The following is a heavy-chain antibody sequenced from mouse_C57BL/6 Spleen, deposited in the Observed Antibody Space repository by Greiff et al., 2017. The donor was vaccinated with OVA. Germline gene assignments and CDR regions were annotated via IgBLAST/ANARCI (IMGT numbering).Heavy chain of an antibody. CDR2: IYPRSGNT. D-gene: IGHD2-1*01. CDR1: GYTFTSYG. J-gene: IGHJ3*01. V-gene: IGHV1-81*01. Sequence: VKLMESGAELARPGASVKLSCKASGYTFTSYGISWVKQRTGQGLEWIGEIYPRSGNTYYNEKFKGKATLTADKSSSTAYMELRSLTSEDSAVYFCARGVYYGNYGAWLAYWGQGTLVTVSA. CDR3: ARGVYYGNYGAWLAY.